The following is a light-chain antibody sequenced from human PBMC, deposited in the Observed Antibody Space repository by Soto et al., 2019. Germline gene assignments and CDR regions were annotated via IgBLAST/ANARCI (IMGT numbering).Light chain of an antibody. J-gene: IGLJ2*01. CDR2: GND. Sequence: QSALTQPPSVSGAPGQRVTISCTGSSSNIGADYDVNWYQQFPGTAPKLLIYGNDNRPSGVPDRFSGSKSDTSASLAVTGLQAEDEADYYCQSYDSGLSAVLFGGGTKVTVL. V-gene: IGLV1-40*01. CDR1: SSNIGADYD. CDR3: QSYDSGLSAVL.